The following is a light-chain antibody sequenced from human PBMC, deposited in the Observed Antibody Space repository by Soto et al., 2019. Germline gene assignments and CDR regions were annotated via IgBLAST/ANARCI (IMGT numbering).Light chain of an antibody. CDR1: GRVGSS. CDR3: QQTRAYPST. Sequence: DIHLTQAPSSLSASVGDRVSMTCRASGRVGSSLAWYQKKPGKAPNLLIYGASTLQSGVPSRFSGSGSGTDFTLTISSLQAEDFASYYCQQTRAYPSTFGGGTKVDIK. V-gene: IGKV1-9*01. J-gene: IGKJ4*01. CDR2: GAS.